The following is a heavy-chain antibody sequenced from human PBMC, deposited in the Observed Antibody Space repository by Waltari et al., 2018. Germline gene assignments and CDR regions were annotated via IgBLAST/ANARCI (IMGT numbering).Heavy chain of an antibody. V-gene: IGHV4-39*07. CDR2: IYYSGST. Sequence: QLQLQESGPGLVKPSETLSLTCTVSGGSISSSSYYWGWIRQPPGKGLEWIGSIYYSGSTYYNPSLKRRVTISVDTSKNQFSLKLSSVTAADTAVYYCARGVDSGSYPNWFDPWGQGTLVTVSS. CDR1: GGSISSSSYY. CDR3: ARGVDSGSYPNWFDP. D-gene: IGHD1-26*01. J-gene: IGHJ5*02.